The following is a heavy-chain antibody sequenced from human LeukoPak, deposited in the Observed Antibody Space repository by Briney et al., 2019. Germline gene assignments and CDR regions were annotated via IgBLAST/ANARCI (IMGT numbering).Heavy chain of an antibody. CDR3: AKDMRSSWYTYFFDF. CDR2: ISFSGGTT. V-gene: IGHV3-23*01. Sequence: PGGSLRLSCAASGFTFSSYAMSWVRQAPGKGLEWVSGISFSGGTTYYADSVKGRFTISRDNSKNILYLQMTSLRVEDTAVYYCAKDMRSSWYTYFFDFWGQGALVTVSS. J-gene: IGHJ4*02. D-gene: IGHD6-13*01. CDR1: GFTFSSYA.